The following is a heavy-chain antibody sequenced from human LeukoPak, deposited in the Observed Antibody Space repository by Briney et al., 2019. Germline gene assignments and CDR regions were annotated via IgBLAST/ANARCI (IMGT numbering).Heavy chain of an antibody. V-gene: IGHV3-7*01. CDR2: IRDDGGEI. Sequence: GGSLRLSCEASGFTFSSYWMSWVRQAPGKGLEWVTNIRDDGGEIYYVDSVKGRFTISRDNARSSLFLQMNSLRAEDAAVYYCARDKPRGSYYGSIFDSWGQGTLVTVSS. J-gene: IGHJ4*02. CDR3: ARDKPRGSYYGSIFDS. CDR1: GFTFSSYW. D-gene: IGHD1-26*01.